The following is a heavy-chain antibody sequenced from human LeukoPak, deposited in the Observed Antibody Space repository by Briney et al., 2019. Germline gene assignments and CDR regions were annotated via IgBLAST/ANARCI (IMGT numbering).Heavy chain of an antibody. CDR2: INPSSGGT. V-gene: IGHV1-2*02. Sequence: GASVKVSCKASGYTFTGYYMHWVRQAPGQGLEWMGWINPSSGGTNYAQKFQGRVTMTRDTSISTAYMELSRLRSDDTAVYYCARVGVILWFGELLRQQNHEYNWFDPWGQGTLVTVSS. CDR3: ARVGVILWFGELLRQQNHEYNWFDP. J-gene: IGHJ5*02. D-gene: IGHD3-10*01. CDR1: GYTFTGYY.